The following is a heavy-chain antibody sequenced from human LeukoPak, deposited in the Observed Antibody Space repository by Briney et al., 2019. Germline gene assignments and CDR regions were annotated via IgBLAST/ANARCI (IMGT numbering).Heavy chain of an antibody. V-gene: IGHV4-34*01. Sequence: SETLTLTCAVYGGSFSGYYWSWIRQPPGRGLEWIGEINHSGSTNYNPSLKSRVTISVDTSKNQFSLKLSSVTAADTAVYYCARAADSTMIVLVRDYMGPLTLVTGYS. J-gene: IGHJ4*02. D-gene: IGHD3-22*01. CDR3: ARAADSTMIVLVRDY. CDR1: GGSFSGYY. CDR2: INHSGST.